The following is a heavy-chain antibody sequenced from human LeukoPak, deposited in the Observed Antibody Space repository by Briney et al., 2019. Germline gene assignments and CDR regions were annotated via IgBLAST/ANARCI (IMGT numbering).Heavy chain of an antibody. Sequence: GASVKVSCKASGYTFTSYYMHWVRQATGQGLEWMGWMNPNSGNTGYAQKFQGRVTMTRNTSISTAYMELSSLRSEDTAVYYCARRHCSGGSCYSQNWGQGTLVTVSS. CDR3: ARRHCSGGSCYSQN. V-gene: IGHV1-8*02. D-gene: IGHD2-15*01. J-gene: IGHJ4*02. CDR2: MNPNSGNT. CDR1: GYTFTSYY.